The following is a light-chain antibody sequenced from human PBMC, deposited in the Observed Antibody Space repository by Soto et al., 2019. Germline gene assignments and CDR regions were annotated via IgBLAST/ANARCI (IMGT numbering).Light chain of an antibody. CDR1: SSDVGGYNY. CDR3: SSFAGSTHVV. J-gene: IGLJ2*01. CDR2: EVS. V-gene: IGLV2-8*01. Sequence: QSALTQPPSASGSPGQSVTISCTGTSSDVGGYNYVSWYQQYPGKAPKLMIYEVSGRPSGVPDRFSGSMSGNTASLTVSGLQAEDEADYYCSSFAGSTHVVFGGGTKLTVL.